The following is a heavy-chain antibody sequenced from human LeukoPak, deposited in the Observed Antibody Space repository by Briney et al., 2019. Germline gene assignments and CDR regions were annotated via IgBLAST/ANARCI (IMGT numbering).Heavy chain of an antibody. J-gene: IGHJ4*02. CDR3: ITDQGDSSNYYVYHY. V-gene: IGHV3-15*01. D-gene: IGHD6-13*01. CDR1: GFTFISYW. Sequence: GGSLRLSCAASGFTFISYWMSWVRQAPGKGLEWVGRIKSKSDGGTIDYAAPVKGRFTISRDDSRNTLYLQMNSLITEDTAMYYCITDQGDSSNYYVYHYWGQGTLVTVSS. CDR2: IKSKSDGGTI.